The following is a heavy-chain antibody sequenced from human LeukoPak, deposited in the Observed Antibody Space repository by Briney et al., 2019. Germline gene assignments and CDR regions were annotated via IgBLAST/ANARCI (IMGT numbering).Heavy chain of an antibody. CDR2: IWFDGNNY. V-gene: IGHV3-33*01. D-gene: IGHD2-21*02. J-gene: IGHJ4*02. CDR3: ARDLNPYCGGDCWFDY. CDR1: GFTFSTYG. Sequence: QTGGSLRLSCAASGFTFSTYGMHWVRQAPGKGLEWVAVIWFDGNNYYYADSVKGRFTISRDNSKNMLYLQMNSLRAEDTAVYYCARDLNPYCGGDCWFDYWGQGTLVTVSS.